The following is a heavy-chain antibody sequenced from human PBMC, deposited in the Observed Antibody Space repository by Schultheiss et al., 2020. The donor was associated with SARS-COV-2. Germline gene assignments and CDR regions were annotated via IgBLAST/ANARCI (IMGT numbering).Heavy chain of an antibody. J-gene: IGHJ5*02. CDR1: GFAFSNSA. D-gene: IGHD5-18*01. V-gene: IGHV3-73*01. CDR2: IRSKARNYAT. CDR3: TSNSTSSGWFDH. Sequence: GGSLRLSCAASGFAFSNSAMTWVRQASGKGLEWVGRIRSKARNYATTYAAAVKGRFIISRDESKNTSYLQMNSLKIEDTAVYYCTSNSTSSGWFDHWGQGTLVTVSS.